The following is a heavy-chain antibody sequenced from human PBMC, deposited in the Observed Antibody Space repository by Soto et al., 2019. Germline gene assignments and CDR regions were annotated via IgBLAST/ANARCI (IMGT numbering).Heavy chain of an antibody. CDR1: GLTFSSYG. CDR2: ISYDGSNK. CDR3: AKGRSYYGSGSLY. J-gene: IGHJ4*02. V-gene: IGHV3-30*18. D-gene: IGHD3-10*01. Sequence: GGSLRLSCAASGLTFSSYGMHWVRQAPGKGLEWVAVISYDGSNKYYADSVKGRFTISRDNSKNTLYLQMNSLRAEDTAVYYCAKGRSYYGSGSLYWGQGTLVTVSS.